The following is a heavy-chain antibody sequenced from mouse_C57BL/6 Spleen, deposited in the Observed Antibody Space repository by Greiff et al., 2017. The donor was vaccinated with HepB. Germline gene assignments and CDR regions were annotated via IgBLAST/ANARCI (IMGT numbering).Heavy chain of an antibody. CDR1: GFTFSSYA. D-gene: IGHD1-1*01. Sequence: DVKLVESGGGLVKPGGSLKLSCAASGFTFSSYAMSWVRQTPEKRLEWVATISDGGSYTYYPDNVKGRFTISRDNAKNNLYLQMSHLKSEDTAMYYCARDPLYYGSSYGYFDVWGTGTTVTVSS. J-gene: IGHJ1*03. CDR2: ISDGGSYT. V-gene: IGHV5-4*01. CDR3: ARDPLYYGSSYGYFDV.